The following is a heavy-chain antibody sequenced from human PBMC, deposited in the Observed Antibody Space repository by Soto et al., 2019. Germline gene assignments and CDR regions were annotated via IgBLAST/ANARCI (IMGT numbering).Heavy chain of an antibody. D-gene: IGHD3-9*01. V-gene: IGHV3-23*01. J-gene: IGHJ4*02. CDR1: GFTFRNQD. CDR2: ISGRGGVT. Sequence: EVQLLESGGGLVQPGGSLRLTCVASGFTFRNQDMRWVRQAPGKGLEWVSGISGRGGVTYYADSVKGRFTISRDNSKNTLYLQMKNLRANATAADYCAKDRHFRSCYESSGHYNDWGQGTLVTVSS. CDR3: AKDRHFRSCYESSGHYND.